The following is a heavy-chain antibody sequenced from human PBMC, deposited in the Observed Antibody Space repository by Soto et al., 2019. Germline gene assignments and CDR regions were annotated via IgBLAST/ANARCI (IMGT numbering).Heavy chain of an antibody. J-gene: IGHJ4*02. D-gene: IGHD2-2*01. CDR3: AKGPPLGYCSSTSCYRVDY. CDR1: GYSFTSYW. CDR2: IDPSDSYT. Sequence: GESLKISCKGSGYSFTSYWISWVRQMPGKGLEWMGRIDPSDSYTNYSPSFQGHVTISADKSINTAYLQWSSLRAEDTAVYYCAKGPPLGYCSSTSCYRVDYWGQGTLVTVSS. V-gene: IGHV5-10-1*01.